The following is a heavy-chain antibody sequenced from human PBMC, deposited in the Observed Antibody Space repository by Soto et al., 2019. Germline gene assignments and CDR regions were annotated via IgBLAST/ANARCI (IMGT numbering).Heavy chain of an antibody. CDR3: ARLGSSGWYQGSYFDY. Sequence: QLQLQESGPGLVKPSETLSLTCTVSGDSITRNNHYWGWIRQSPGKGLEWIGSILYSGSINYNPSLKSRVTISVETSKNQFSLKMSSVTAADTAVYYCARLGSSGWYQGSYFDYWGQGTLVTVSS. J-gene: IGHJ4*02. CDR1: GDSITRNNHY. CDR2: ILYSGSI. V-gene: IGHV4-39*01. D-gene: IGHD6-19*01.